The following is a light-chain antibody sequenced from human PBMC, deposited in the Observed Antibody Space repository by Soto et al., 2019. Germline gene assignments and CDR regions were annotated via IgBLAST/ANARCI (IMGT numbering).Light chain of an antibody. V-gene: IGKV1-9*01. Sequence: IQLTQSPSSLSASVGDRVTITCRASQDIAIYLAWYQQKPGEAPKLLIYAASTLYGGVPSRFSGSGSGTEFTLTINNLQPDDLATYICQQYKSYSTFGRGTKVDIK. CDR2: AAS. CDR1: QDIAIY. CDR3: QQYKSYST. J-gene: IGKJ1*01.